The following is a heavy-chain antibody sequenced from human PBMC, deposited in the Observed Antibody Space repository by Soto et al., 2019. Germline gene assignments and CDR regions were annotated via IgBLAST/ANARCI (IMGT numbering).Heavy chain of an antibody. J-gene: IGHJ3*02. CDR2: IYYSGST. V-gene: IGHV4-59*01. CDR3: ARDRAFDI. Sequence: PSETLSLTCTVSGGSISSYYLSWIRQPPGKGLEWIGYIYYSGSTNYNPSLKSRVTISVDTSKNQFSLKLSSVTAADTAVYYCARDRAFDIWGQGTMVTV. CDR1: GGSISSYY.